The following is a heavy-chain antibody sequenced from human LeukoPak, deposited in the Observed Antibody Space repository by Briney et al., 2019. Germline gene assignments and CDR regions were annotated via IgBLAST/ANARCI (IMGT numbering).Heavy chain of an antibody. Sequence: PGGSLTLSCAASGFTFSSHSMHWVRQPPGKWLVWVSRINGYGSNTTYADSVKGRFTISRDNAKNTLYLQMHSMRAEDTAVYHCARSKSWYSTAAFDIWGQGTMVTVSS. CDR1: GFTFSSHS. CDR3: ARSKSWYSTAAFDI. J-gene: IGHJ3*02. CDR2: INGYGSNT. V-gene: IGHV3-74*03. D-gene: IGHD6-13*01.